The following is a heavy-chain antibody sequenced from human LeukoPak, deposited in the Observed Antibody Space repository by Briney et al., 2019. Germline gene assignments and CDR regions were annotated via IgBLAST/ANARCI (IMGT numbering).Heavy chain of an antibody. CDR1: GFTFSSYG. V-gene: IGHV3-30*18. D-gene: IGHD5-12*01. J-gene: IGHJ6*04. CDR3: AKGASDIVATYYYYGMDV. CDR2: ISYDGSNK. Sequence: GGSLRLSCAASGFTFSSYGMHWVRQASGKGLEWVAVISYDGSNKYYADSVKGRFTISRDNSKNTLYLQMNSLRAEDTAVYYCAKGASDIVATYYYYGMDVWGKGTTVTVAS.